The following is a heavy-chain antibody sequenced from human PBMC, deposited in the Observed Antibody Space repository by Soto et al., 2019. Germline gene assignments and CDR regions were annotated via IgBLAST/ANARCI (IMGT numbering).Heavy chain of an antibody. D-gene: IGHD2-2*01. J-gene: IGHJ2*01. CDR1: GFTCSGYS. V-gene: IGHV3-30-3*01. Sequence: QVKLVESGGGVVQPGRSLRLSCGASGFTCSGYSMHWVRQAPGKGLEWVAVILYDGTNKYYAASVRGRFTISRDNSKNTLYLQMNSLRVEDTAVYYCARVTVVPAAIPHELRNWYFDLWGRGTLVTVSS. CDR3: ARVTVVPAAIPHELRNWYFDL. CDR2: ILYDGTNK.